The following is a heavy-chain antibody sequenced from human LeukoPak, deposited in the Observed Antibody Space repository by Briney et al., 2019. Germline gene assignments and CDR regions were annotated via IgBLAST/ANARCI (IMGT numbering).Heavy chain of an antibody. CDR3: ARIVVVPAAMPLGMDV. CDR2: IYYSGST. Sequence: SQTLSLTCTVSGGSISSGDYYWSWIRQPPGKGLEWIGYIYYSGSTYYNPSLNSRVTISVDTSKNQFSLKLSSVTAADTAVYYCARIVVVPAAMPLGMDVWGQGTTVTVSS. CDR1: GGSISSGDYY. V-gene: IGHV4-30-4*01. J-gene: IGHJ6*02. D-gene: IGHD2-2*01.